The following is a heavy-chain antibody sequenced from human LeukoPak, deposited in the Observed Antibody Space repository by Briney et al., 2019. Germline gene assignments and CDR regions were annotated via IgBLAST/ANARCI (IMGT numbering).Heavy chain of an antibody. D-gene: IGHD6-6*01. CDR3: AKDRPNGFDY. Sequence: GGSLRLSCTASGFTLRNYAMSWVRQAPGKGLVWISAADGSGASTYYADSVRGRFTVSRDNSKNTLYLQMNSLRAEDTAVYYCAKDRPNGFDYWGQGPLVPVSS. J-gene: IGHJ4*02. CDR1: GFTLRNYA. V-gene: IGHV3-23*01. CDR2: ADGSGAST.